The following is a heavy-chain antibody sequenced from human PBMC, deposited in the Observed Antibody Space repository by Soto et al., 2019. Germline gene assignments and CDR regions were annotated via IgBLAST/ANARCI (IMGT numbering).Heavy chain of an antibody. J-gene: IGHJ4*02. CDR1: GFTFSSYG. CDR3: ATTNHSGYDWPLGY. V-gene: IGHV3-33*01. CDR2: IWYDGSNK. D-gene: IGHD5-12*01. Sequence: QVQLVESGGGVVQPGRSLRLSCAASGFTFSSYGMHWVRQAPGKGLEWVAVIWYDGSNKYYADSVKGRFTISRDNSKNTLYLQMYSLRAEDTAVYYCATTNHSGYDWPLGYWGQGTLVTVSS.